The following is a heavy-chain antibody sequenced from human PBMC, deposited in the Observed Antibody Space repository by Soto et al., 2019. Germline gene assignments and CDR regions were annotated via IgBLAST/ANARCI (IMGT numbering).Heavy chain of an antibody. CDR2: ISSNSAYM. J-gene: IGHJ5*02. Sequence: GGSLRLSCAASGFTFRSFTMNWVRQAPGKGLEWVSTISSNSAYMYYTDALRSRFTISRDNAKNSLHLQMNSLRAEDTAVYYCTTDASRDSSARGWFDPWGQVTLVPVSS. V-gene: IGHV3-21*01. D-gene: IGHD6-13*01. CDR1: GFTFRSFT. CDR3: TTDASRDSSARGWFDP.